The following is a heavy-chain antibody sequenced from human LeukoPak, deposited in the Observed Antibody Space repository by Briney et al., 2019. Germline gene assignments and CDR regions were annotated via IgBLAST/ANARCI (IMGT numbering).Heavy chain of an antibody. CDR2: ISYDGSVK. J-gene: IGHJ6*02. CDR1: GFTFRSYA. CDR3: ASGADYYYGMDV. Sequence: GGSLRLSCAASGFTFRSYAIPWVRQAPGKGLEWVAFISYDGSVKYYADSVKGRFTISRDYSKNTLYLQMNSLRAEDTAVYYCASGADYYYGMDVWGQGTTVTVSS. V-gene: IGHV3-30-3*01. D-gene: IGHD4/OR15-4a*01.